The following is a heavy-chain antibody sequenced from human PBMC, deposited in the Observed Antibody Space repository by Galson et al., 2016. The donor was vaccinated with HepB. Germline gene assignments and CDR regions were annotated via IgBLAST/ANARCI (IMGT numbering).Heavy chain of an antibody. CDR1: GYTFNTYW. D-gene: IGHD3-16*01. Sequence: QSGAEVKKPGESLKISCKGSGYTFNTYWIGWVRQMPGKGLEWMGIIYPGNSETRYSLSFEGQVTIPADKSNSTAYQQWSSLKATDGAIYYCARRGDSSEYYYYAMDVWGQGTTVTVSS. CDR2: IYPGNSET. J-gene: IGHJ6*02. CDR3: ARRGDSSEYYYYAMDV. V-gene: IGHV5-51*01.